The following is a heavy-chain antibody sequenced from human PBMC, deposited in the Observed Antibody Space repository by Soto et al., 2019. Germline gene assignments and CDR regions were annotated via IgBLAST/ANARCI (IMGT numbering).Heavy chain of an antibody. Sequence: QVQLQESGPGLVKPSQTLSLTCTVSGGSISSGGYYWSWIRQHPGKGLEWIGYIYYSGSTYYNPSLKRRVTISVDTSKHQFSLKLSSVTAADTAVYYCARDPSHGGNWRAFDIWGQGTMVTVSS. CDR3: ARDPSHGGNWRAFDI. J-gene: IGHJ3*02. CDR1: GGSISSGGYY. V-gene: IGHV4-31*03. D-gene: IGHD1-20*01. CDR2: IYYSGST.